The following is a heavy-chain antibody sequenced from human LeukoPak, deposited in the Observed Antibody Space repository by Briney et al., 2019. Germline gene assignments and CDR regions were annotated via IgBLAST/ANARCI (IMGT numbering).Heavy chain of an antibody. J-gene: IGHJ4*02. V-gene: IGHV3-9*01. CDR1: GFTFDDHA. D-gene: IGHD1-26*01. CDR3: AKEGSGSYFDY. CDR2: ISWNSGGI. Sequence: GGSLRLSCAGSGFTFDDHAMHWVRQAPGKGLEWVSGISWNSGGIGYADSVKGRFTISRDNSKNTLYLQMNSLRAEDTAVYYCAKEGSGSYFDYWGQGTLVTVSS.